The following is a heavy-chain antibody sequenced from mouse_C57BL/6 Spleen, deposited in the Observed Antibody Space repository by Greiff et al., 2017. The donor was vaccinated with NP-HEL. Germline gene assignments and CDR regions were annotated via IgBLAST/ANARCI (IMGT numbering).Heavy chain of an antibody. Sequence: EVQLQESGPVLVKPGASVKMSCKASGYTFTDYYMNWVKQSHGKSLEWIGVINPYNGGTSYNQKFKGKATLTVDKSSSTAYMELNSLTSEDSAVYYCARGSSYGYFDVWGTGTTVTVSS. V-gene: IGHV1-19*01. D-gene: IGHD1-1*01. CDR2: INPYNGGT. CDR3: ARGSSYGYFDV. CDR1: GYTFTDYY. J-gene: IGHJ1*03.